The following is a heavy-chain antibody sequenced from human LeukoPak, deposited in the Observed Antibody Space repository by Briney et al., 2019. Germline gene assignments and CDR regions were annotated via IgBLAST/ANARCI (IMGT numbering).Heavy chain of an antibody. D-gene: IGHD6-13*01. V-gene: IGHV3-48*04. Sequence: GGSLRLSCAASGFTFSSYSMNWVRQAPGKGLEWVSYISSSSSTIYYADSVKGRFTISRDNAKNSLYLQMNSPRAEDTAVYYCARRYWDSSSWYLLNAFDIWGQGTMVTVSS. CDR2: ISSSSSTI. CDR3: ARRYWDSSSWYLLNAFDI. CDR1: GFTFSSYS. J-gene: IGHJ3*02.